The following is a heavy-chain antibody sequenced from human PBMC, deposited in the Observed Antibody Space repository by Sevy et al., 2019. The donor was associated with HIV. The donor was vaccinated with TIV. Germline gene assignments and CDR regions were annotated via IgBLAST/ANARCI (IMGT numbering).Heavy chain of an antibody. D-gene: IGHD3-10*01. CDR2: IYYSGST. CDR3: ARQENPVRGVSYYYGMDV. Sequence: SETLSLTCTVSGGSISSSSYYWGWIRQPPGKGLEWIGSIYYSGSTYYNPSLKSRVTISVDTSKNQFSLRLSSVTAADTAVYYCARQENPVRGVSYYYGMDVWGQGTTVTVSS. CDR1: GGSISSSSYY. J-gene: IGHJ6*02. V-gene: IGHV4-39*01.